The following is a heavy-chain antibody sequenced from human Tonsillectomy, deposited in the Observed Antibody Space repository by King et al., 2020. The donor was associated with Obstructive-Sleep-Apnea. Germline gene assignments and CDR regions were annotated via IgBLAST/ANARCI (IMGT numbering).Heavy chain of an antibody. J-gene: IGHJ4*02. D-gene: IGHD6-13*01. CDR1: GFTFRSYS. CDR2: ISSGSDTI. CDR3: ASPRPGAASPGTLH. V-gene: IGHV3-48*01. Sequence: VQLVESGGGLVQPGGSLRLSCAASGFTFRSYSMNWVRQTPEKGLEWVSYISSGSDTIKYADSVKGRFTISRDNAKNSLYLQMNSLRAEDTAVYYCASPRPGAASPGTLHWGQGTLVTVSS.